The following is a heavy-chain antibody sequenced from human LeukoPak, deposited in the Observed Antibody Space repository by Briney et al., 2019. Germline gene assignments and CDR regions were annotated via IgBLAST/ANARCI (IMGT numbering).Heavy chain of an antibody. Sequence: NHSGSTNHNPSLKSRVTISVDTSKNQFSLKLSSVTAADTAVYYCAKSAGIVVAGSGRWFDPWGQGTLVTVSS. V-gene: IGHV4-34*01. J-gene: IGHJ5*02. CDR3: AKSAGIVVAGSGRWFDP. D-gene: IGHD6-19*01. CDR2: NHSGST.